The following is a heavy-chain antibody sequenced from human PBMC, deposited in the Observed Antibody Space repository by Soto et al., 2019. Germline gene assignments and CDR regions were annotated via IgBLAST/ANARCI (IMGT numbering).Heavy chain of an antibody. J-gene: IGHJ4*02. V-gene: IGHV4-59*01. Sequence: PSDTLSLTCTVSGGSISSYYWSWIRQPPGKGLEWIGYIYYSGSTNYNPSLKSRVTISVDTSKNQFSLKLSSVTAADTAVYYCARGGYFDWLFPLDYWGQGTLVTVSS. CDR2: IYYSGST. CDR1: GGSISSYY. D-gene: IGHD3-9*01. CDR3: ARGGYFDWLFPLDY.